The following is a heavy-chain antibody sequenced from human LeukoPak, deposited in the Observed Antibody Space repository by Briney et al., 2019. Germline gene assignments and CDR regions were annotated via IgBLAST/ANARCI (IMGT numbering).Heavy chain of an antibody. J-gene: IGHJ4*02. D-gene: IGHD3-16*01. V-gene: IGHV4-39*07. CDR2: IYYGGST. Sequence: SETLSLTCTVSGGSISSSSYYWGWIRQPPGKGLEWIGSIYYGGSTYYNPSLKSRVTISVDTSKNQFSLKLSSVTAADTAVYYCARDRITVNTPYFDSWGQGTLVTVSS. CDR1: GGSISSSSYY. CDR3: ARDRITVNTPYFDS.